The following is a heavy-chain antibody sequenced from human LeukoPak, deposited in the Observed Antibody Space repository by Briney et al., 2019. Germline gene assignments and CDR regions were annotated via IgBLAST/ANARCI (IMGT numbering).Heavy chain of an antibody. J-gene: IGHJ6*04. CDR3: AELGITMIGGV. V-gene: IGHV3-20*04. CDR1: GFTFDNYG. Sequence: GGSLRLSCEASGFTFDNYGLTWVRQAPGKGLEWVSGINWNGDTGYADSVKGRFTISRDNAKKSLYLQMNSLRAEDTAVYYCAELGITMIGGVWGKGTTVTISS. CDR2: INWNGDT. D-gene: IGHD3-10*02.